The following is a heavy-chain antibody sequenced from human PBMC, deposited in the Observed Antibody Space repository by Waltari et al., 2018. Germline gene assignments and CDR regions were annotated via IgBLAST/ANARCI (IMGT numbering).Heavy chain of an antibody. D-gene: IGHD1-26*01. CDR2: IVPILGLT. CDR3: ATSQSGTYYDAIVV. J-gene: IGHJ3*01. V-gene: IGHV1-69*02. Sequence: QVQLVQSGAEVKKHGSSVKVSCTASGGTFSSTTVTWVRPAPGQGLDWMGRIVPILGLTYYAQSFQGRVTISADESTSTVYMELRSLTFEDSAVYYCATSQSGTYYDAIVVWGQGTKVT. CDR1: GGTFSSTT.